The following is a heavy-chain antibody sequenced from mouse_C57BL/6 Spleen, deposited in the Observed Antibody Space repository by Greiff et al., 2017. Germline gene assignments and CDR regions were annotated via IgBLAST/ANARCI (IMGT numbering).Heavy chain of an antibody. CDR3: ARGDSSGSYYAMDY. D-gene: IGHD3-2*02. Sequence: ESGPGLVKPSQSLSLTCSVTGYSITSGYYWNWIRQFPGNKLEWMGYISYDGSNNYNPSLKNRISITRDTSKNQFFLKLNSVTTEDTATYYCARGDSSGSYYAMDYWGQGTSVTVSS. V-gene: IGHV3-6*01. CDR2: ISYDGSN. CDR1: GYSITSGYY. J-gene: IGHJ4*01.